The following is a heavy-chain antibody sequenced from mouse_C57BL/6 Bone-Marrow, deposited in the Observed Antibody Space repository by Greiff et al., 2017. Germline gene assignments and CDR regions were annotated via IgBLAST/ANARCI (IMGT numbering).Heavy chain of an antibody. D-gene: IGHD2-4*01. V-gene: IGHV1-69*01. CDR1: GYTFTSYW. Sequence: VQLKQPGAELVMPGASVKLSCKASGYTFTSYWMHWVKQRPGQGLEWIGEIDPSDSYTNYNQKFQGQSTLTVDTSSITAYMQLSSLTPEDSALFYCAREGDYDCEDWGKGTTRKVSA. J-gene: IGHJ2*01. CDR3: AREGDYDCED. CDR2: IDPSDSYT.